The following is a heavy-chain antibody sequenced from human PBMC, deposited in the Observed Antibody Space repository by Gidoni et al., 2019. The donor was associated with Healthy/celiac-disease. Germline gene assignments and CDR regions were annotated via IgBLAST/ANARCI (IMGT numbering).Heavy chain of an antibody. J-gene: IGHJ4*02. CDR2: ISWNSGSI. V-gene: IGHV3-9*01. D-gene: IGHD6-19*01. CDR3: AKDMGQGYSSGWYDPFDY. Sequence: EVQLVESGGGLVQPGRSLRLSCAASGFTFDPYAMHWVRQAPGTGLEWVSGISWNSGSIGYADSVKGRFTISRDNAKNSLYLQMNSLRAEDTALYYCAKDMGQGYSSGWYDPFDYWGQGTLVTVSS. CDR1: GFTFDPYA.